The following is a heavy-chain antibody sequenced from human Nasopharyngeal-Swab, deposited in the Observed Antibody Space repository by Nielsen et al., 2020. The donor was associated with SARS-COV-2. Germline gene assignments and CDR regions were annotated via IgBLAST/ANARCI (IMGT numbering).Heavy chain of an antibody. CDR1: GFNFNNFG. Sequence: GESLKISYAASGFNFNNFGMHWIRQAPGKGLEWVSLIYSGGDTDYADSVKGRFIMSRDKSKNTLYLQMNRLRAEDTAVYYCARGESGFDPLDCWGQGTLVTVSS. V-gene: IGHV3-53*01. CDR3: ARGESGFDPLDC. CDR2: IYSGGDT. J-gene: IGHJ4*02. D-gene: IGHD3-3*01.